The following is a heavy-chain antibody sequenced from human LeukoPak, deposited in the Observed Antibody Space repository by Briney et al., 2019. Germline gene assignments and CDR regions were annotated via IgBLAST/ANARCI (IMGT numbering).Heavy chain of an antibody. Sequence: ASVKVSCKASGYTFNGYYMHWVRQAPGQGLEWMGVLNLSGDGASYTQKFQGRVTMTRDMSTSTVFMELGSLRSEDTAVYFCAREPPSTGYYDYWGQGTLVTVSS. CDR1: GYTFNGYY. CDR3: AREPPSTGYYDY. D-gene: IGHD1-1*01. V-gene: IGHV1-46*02. J-gene: IGHJ4*02. CDR2: LNLSGDGA.